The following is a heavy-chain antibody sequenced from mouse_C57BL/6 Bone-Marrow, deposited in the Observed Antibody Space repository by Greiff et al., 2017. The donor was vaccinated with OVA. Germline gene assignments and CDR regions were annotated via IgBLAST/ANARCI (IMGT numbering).Heavy chain of an antibody. CDR1: GYTFTNYW. D-gene: IGHD2-2*01. CDR2: IYPGGGYT. Sequence: QVQLQQSGAELVRPGTSVKMSCKASGYTFTNYWIGWAKQRPGHGLEWIGDIYPGGGYTNYNEKFKGKATLTADKSSSTAYMQFSSLTSEDSAIYYCATGGSFYGYPFDYWGQGTTLTVSS. V-gene: IGHV1-63*01. CDR3: ATGGSFYGYPFDY. J-gene: IGHJ2*01.